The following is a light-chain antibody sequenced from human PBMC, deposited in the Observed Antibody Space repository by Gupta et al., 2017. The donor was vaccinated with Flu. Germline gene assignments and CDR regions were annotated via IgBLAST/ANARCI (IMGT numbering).Light chain of an antibody. CDR2: AAS. V-gene: IGKV1-27*01. CDR1: QGISNY. Sequence: PSSLSASVGDRVIITCLASQGISNYLAWYQQKPGKVPKLLIYAASTLQSGVPSRFSGSGSGTDFTLTISSLQPEDVATYYCQKYNSAPRTFGQGTKVEIK. J-gene: IGKJ1*01. CDR3: QKYNSAPRT.